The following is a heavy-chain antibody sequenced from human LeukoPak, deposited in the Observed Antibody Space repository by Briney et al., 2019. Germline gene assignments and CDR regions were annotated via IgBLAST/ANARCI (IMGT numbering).Heavy chain of an antibody. Sequence: ASVTVSFKASGYTFIDSYIHWVRQAPGQGREWMGWINPNSGDNNYAQKFQGRVTMTRDTSISTAYMELIRLRSDDTAVYFCGRTRAVTPSYFDYWGQGTLVTVSS. CDR3: GRTRAVTPSYFDY. D-gene: IGHD5-18*01. J-gene: IGHJ4*02. V-gene: IGHV1-2*02. CDR2: INPNSGDN. CDR1: GYTFIDSY.